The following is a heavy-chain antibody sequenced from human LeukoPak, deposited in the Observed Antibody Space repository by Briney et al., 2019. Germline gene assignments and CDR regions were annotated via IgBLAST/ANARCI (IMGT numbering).Heavy chain of an antibody. V-gene: IGHV4-31*03. CDR3: ARDVPGGMDV. CDR2: IYYSGST. Sequence: SETLSLTCTVSGGSISSGGYYWSWIRQHPGKGLEWIEYIYYSGSTYYNPSLKSRVTISVDTSKNQFSLKLSSVTAADTAVYYCARDVPGGMDVWGKGTTVTVSS. J-gene: IGHJ6*04. CDR1: GGSISSGGYY.